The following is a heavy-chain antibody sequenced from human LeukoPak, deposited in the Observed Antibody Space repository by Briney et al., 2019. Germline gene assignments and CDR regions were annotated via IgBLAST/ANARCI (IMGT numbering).Heavy chain of an antibody. V-gene: IGHV3-43*02. CDR1: GFTFDDYA. Sequence: GGSLRLSCAASGFTFDDYAMHWVRQAPGKGLEWVSLISGDGGSTCYADSVKGRFTISRDNGKNSLYLQMNSLRTEDTALYYCAKDISLSIAAAGTVDYWGQGTLVTVSS. D-gene: IGHD6-13*01. CDR2: ISGDGGST. CDR3: AKDISLSIAAAGTVDY. J-gene: IGHJ4*02.